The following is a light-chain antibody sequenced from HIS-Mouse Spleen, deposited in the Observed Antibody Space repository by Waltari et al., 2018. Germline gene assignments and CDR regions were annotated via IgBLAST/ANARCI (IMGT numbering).Light chain of an antibody. CDR3: SSYTSSSTRV. J-gene: IGLJ3*02. CDR1: SSDVGGYNY. CDR2: DVS. V-gene: IGLV2-14*03. Sequence: QSALTQPASVSGSPGQSITIPCTGTSSDVGGYNYVSWYQQHPGKAPKRMIYDVSNRPSGVSNRFSGSKSGNTASLTISGLQAEDEADYYCSSYTSSSTRVFGGGTKLTVL.